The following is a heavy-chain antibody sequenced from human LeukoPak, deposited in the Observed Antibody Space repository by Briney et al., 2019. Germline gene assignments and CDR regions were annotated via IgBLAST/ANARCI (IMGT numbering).Heavy chain of an antibody. CDR1: GFTFSSYG. D-gene: IGHD3-10*01. CDR3: ARDHEYYYGSGSFFFDY. CDR2: IKQDGSEK. V-gene: IGHV3-7*04. J-gene: IGHJ4*02. Sequence: GGSLRLSCAASGFTFSSYGMHWVRQAPGKGLEWVANIKQDGSEKYYVDSVKGRFTISRDNAKNSLYLQMNSLRAEDTAVYYCARDHEYYYGSGSFFFDYWGQGTLVTVSS.